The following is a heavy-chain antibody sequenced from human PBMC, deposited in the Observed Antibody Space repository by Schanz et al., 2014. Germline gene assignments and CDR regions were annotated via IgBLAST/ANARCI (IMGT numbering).Heavy chain of an antibody. J-gene: IGHJ4*02. CDR2: IRSSSTPI. V-gene: IGHV3-48*01. D-gene: IGHD3-3*01. CDR1: GFTFSDYS. CDR3: VRDSFFAFDY. Sequence: EVQLVESGGGWVQPGGSLRLSCAASGFTFSDYSMNWVRQAPGKGPEWVSYIRSSSTPIYYADSVKGRFTMSRDNAKNPVFLQMNSLRAEDTSVDCCVRDSFFAFDYWGQGTLVTVSS.